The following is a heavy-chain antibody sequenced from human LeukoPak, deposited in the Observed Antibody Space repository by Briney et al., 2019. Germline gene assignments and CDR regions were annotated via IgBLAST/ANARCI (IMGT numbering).Heavy chain of an antibody. D-gene: IGHD3-22*01. Sequence: SETLSLTCTVSGGSVSSNTYYWNWIRKSPGKGLEWVGFVYYSGRTKYNPSLKSRVTISIDTSKNQVSLKLRSVTTADTAMYFCVREASTSYYDSSGYYRQTETFDVWGQGTMVTVSS. CDR1: GGSVSSNTYY. CDR3: VREASTSYYDSSGYYRQTETFDV. V-gene: IGHV4-61*01. J-gene: IGHJ3*01. CDR2: VYYSGRT.